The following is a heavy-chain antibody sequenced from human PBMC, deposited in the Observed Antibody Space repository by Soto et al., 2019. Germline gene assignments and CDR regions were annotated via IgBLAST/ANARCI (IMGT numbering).Heavy chain of an antibody. J-gene: IGHJ1*01. Sequence: GGSLRLSCAASGFTFSSYAMSWVRQAPGKGLEWVSSITGSGGTTNHADSVRGRFTISRDNSKNTLYLQMNSLRAEDTAVYYCAKGGGMAVAGTYFQYWGQGTLFTVSS. CDR2: ITGSGGTT. CDR3: AKGGGMAVAGTYFQY. V-gene: IGHV3-23*01. D-gene: IGHD6-19*01. CDR1: GFTFSSYA.